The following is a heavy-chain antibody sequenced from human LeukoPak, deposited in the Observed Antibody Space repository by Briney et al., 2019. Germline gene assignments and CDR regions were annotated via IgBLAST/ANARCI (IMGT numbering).Heavy chain of an antibody. Sequence: GGSLRLSCAASGFTFSSYWMSWARQAPGKGLEWVANIKQDGSEKYYVDSVKGRFTISRDNAKNSLYLQMNSLRAEDTAVYYCARTYYDFWSGYSPFDYWGQGTLVTVSS. CDR3: ARTYYDFWSGYSPFDY. CDR2: IKQDGSEK. J-gene: IGHJ4*02. V-gene: IGHV3-7*01. CDR1: GFTFSSYW. D-gene: IGHD3-3*01.